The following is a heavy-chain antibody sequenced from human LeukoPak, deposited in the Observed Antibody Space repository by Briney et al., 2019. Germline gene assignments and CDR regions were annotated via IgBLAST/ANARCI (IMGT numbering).Heavy chain of an antibody. J-gene: IGHJ4*02. CDR3: ARTLSGGNYVFFDFDY. CDR1: GYTFTSYG. V-gene: IGHV7-4-1*02. Sequence: ASVKVSCKASGYTFTSYGISWVRQAPGQGLEWMGWINTNTGNPTYAQDFTGRFVFSLDTSVSTAYLQISSLKAEDTAVYYCARTLSGGNYVFFDFDYWGQGTLVTVSS. CDR2: INTNTGNP. D-gene: IGHD4-23*01.